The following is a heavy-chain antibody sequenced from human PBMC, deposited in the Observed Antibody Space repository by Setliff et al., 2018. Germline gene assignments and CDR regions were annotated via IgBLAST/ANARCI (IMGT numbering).Heavy chain of an antibody. J-gene: IGHJ4*02. V-gene: IGHV4-59*11. D-gene: IGHD5-18*01. CDR3: ARDLGYSYGIYYFDY. CDR1: GGSISSHY. CDR2: IYYSGST. Sequence: PSETLSLTCTVSGGSISSHYWSWIRQPPGKGLEWIGSIYYSGSTNYNPSLKSRVTISVDTSKNQFSLKLSPVTAADTAVYYCARDLGYSYGIYYFDYWGQGTLVTVSS.